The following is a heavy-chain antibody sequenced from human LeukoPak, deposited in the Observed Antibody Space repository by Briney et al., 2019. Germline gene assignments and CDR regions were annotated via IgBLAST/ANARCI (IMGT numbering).Heavy chain of an antibody. D-gene: IGHD3-10*01. J-gene: IGHJ6*02. Sequence: GGSLRLSCAASGFTFSSNSMNWVRQAPGKGLEWVSSISSGSTYIYYADSVKGRFTISRDNAKDSLYLQMNSLRAEDTAVYYCASEDGSGSYSHLLYYYYYGMDVWGQGTTVTVSS. CDR1: GFTFSSNS. CDR3: ASEDGSGSYSHLLYYYYYGMDV. CDR2: ISSGSTYI. V-gene: IGHV3-21*01.